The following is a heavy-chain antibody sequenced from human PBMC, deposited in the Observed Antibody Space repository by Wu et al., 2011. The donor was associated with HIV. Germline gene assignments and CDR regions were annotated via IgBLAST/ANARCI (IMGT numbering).Heavy chain of an antibody. D-gene: IGHD3-9*01. V-gene: IGHV1-24*01. CDR1: GYTLTELS. CDR3: ATPHVLRYFDWSRGIGYFQH. J-gene: IGHJ1*01. Sequence: QVQLVQSGAEVKKPGASVKVSCKVSGYTLTELSMHWVRQAPGKGLEWMGGFDPEDGETIYAQKFQGRVTMTEDTSTDTAYMELSSLRSEDTAVYYCATPHVLRYFDWSRGIGYFQHWGQGTLVTVSS. CDR2: FDPEDGET.